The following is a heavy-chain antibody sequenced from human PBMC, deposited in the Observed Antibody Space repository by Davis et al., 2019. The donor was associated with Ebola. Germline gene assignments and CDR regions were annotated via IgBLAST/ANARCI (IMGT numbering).Heavy chain of an antibody. CDR2: INPNSGGT. Sequence: ASVKVSCKASGYTFTGYYMHWVRQAPGQGLEWMGWINPNSGGTNYAQKFQGWVTMTRDTSISTAYMELSRLRSDDTAVYYCASNSDPIVVVPAAIWYYMDVWGKGTTVTVSS. D-gene: IGHD2-2*01. CDR3: ASNSDPIVVVPAAIWYYMDV. CDR1: GYTFTGYY. V-gene: IGHV1-2*04. J-gene: IGHJ6*03.